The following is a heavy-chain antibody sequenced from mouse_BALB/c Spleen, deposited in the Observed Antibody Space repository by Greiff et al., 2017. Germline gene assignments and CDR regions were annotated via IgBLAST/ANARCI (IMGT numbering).Heavy chain of an antibody. CDR1: GYTFTSFW. CDR2: INPSTGYT. Sequence: VKLMESGAELAKPGASVKMSCKASGYTFTSFWMHWVKQRPGQGLEWIGYINPSTGYTEYNQKFKDKATLTADKSSSTAYMQLSSLTSEDSAVYYCARWLLPFAMDYWGQGTSVTVSS. V-gene: IGHV1-7*01. D-gene: IGHD2-3*01. J-gene: IGHJ4*01. CDR3: ARWLLPFAMDY.